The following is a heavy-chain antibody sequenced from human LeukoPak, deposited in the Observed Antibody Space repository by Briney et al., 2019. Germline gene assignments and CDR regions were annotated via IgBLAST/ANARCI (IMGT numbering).Heavy chain of an antibody. J-gene: IGHJ4*02. CDR3: AKDQQRFLEWSPSDY. Sequence: GGSLRLSCAASGFTFSSYAMHWVRQAPGKGLEWVAFIRYDGGNKYYADFVKGRFTISRDNSKDTLFLQMNSLRPEDTAMYYCAKDQQRFLEWSPSDYWGQGTLVTVSS. CDR1: GFTFSSYA. CDR2: IRYDGGNK. V-gene: IGHV3-30*14. D-gene: IGHD3-3*01.